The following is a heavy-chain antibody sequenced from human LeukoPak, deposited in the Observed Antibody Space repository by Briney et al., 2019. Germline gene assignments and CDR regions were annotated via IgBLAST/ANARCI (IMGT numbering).Heavy chain of an antibody. V-gene: IGHV3-21*01. J-gene: IGHJ3*02. Sequence: GGSLRLSCAAFGFTFSSYSRNWVRQAPGKGLEWVSSISSSSSYIYYADSVKGRFTISRDNAKNSLYLQMNSLRAEDTAVYYCARDAARRDAFDIWGQGTMVTVSS. CDR1: GFTFSSYS. CDR3: ARDAARRDAFDI. CDR2: ISSSSSYI. D-gene: IGHD6-6*01.